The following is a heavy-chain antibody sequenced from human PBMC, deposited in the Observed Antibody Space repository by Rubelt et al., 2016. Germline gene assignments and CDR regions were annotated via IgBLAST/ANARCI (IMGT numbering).Heavy chain of an antibody. CDR2: SGST. D-gene: IGHD2-21*01. V-gene: IGHV4-4*02. CDR3: ARGIRIADAFDI. Sequence: SGSTNYNPSLKSRVTISVDKSKNQFSLKLSSVTAADTAVYYCARGIRIADAFDIWGQGTMVTVSS. J-gene: IGHJ3*02.